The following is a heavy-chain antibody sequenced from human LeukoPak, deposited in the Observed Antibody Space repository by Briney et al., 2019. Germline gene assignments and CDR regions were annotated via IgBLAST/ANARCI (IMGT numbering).Heavy chain of an antibody. Sequence: GGSLRLSCVASGFTFSSSWLHWVRQAPGKGLVWVSRMNNDVSTINYADSVKGRFTISRDNAKNTLYLQMNSLRAEDTGAYYCARAGSYRFDYWGQGTLVTVSS. J-gene: IGHJ4*02. CDR1: GFTFSSSW. CDR2: MNNDVSTI. D-gene: IGHD1-26*01. CDR3: ARAGSYRFDY. V-gene: IGHV3-74*01.